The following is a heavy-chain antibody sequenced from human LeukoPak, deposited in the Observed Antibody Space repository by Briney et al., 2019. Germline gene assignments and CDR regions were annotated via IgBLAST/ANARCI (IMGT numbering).Heavy chain of an antibody. Sequence: PSETLSLTCTVSGGSISSYYWSWIRQPAGKGLEWIGRIYTSGSTNYNPSLKSRVTMSVDTSKNQFSLKLSSVTAADTAVYYCAREGVIEYDGSGSFGHWFDPWGQGTLVTVSS. CDR2: IYTSGST. CDR1: GGSISSYY. D-gene: IGHD3-10*01. CDR3: AREGVIEYDGSGSFGHWFDP. J-gene: IGHJ5*02. V-gene: IGHV4-4*07.